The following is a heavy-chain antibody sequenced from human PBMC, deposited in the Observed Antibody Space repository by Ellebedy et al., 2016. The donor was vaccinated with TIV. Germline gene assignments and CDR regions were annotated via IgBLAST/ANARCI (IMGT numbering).Heavy chain of an antibody. CDR2: IHYSRST. J-gene: IGHJ4*02. CDR3: VRVHYSAGSQPI. CDR1: GGPISGYY. V-gene: IGHV4-59*01. D-gene: IGHD3-10*01. Sequence: MPGGSLRLSCTISGGPISGYYWSWIRQPPGKGLEWTGYIHYSRSTSYNPSLKSRVTISLDTSKNQFSLKLGSVTAADTAVYYCVRVHYSAGSQPIWGQGTLVTVSS.